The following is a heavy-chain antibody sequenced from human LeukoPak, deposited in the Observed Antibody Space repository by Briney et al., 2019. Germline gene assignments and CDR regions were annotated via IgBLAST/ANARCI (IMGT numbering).Heavy chain of an antibody. J-gene: IGHJ4*02. CDR2: IKQDGSEK. D-gene: IGHD3-22*01. CDR3: ARGVRHYYDSSGYFDY. Sequence: GGSLRLSCAASGFTFSSYWMSWVRQAPGKGLEWVANIKQDGSEKYYVDSVKGRFTISKDNAKNSLYLQMNSLRAEDTAVYYCARGVRHYYDSSGYFDYWGQGTPVTVSS. V-gene: IGHV3-7*01. CDR1: GFTFSSYW.